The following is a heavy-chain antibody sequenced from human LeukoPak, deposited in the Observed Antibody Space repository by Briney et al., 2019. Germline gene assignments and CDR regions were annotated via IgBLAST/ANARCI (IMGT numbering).Heavy chain of an antibody. CDR3: ARSSGVTTPDRAFDI. J-gene: IGHJ3*02. CDR2: ICSGGST. CDR1: GFTVTSNY. Sequence: PGGSLRLSCAASGFTVTSNYMSWVRQAPGKGLEWVSAICSGGSTYYGDSVKGRFTISRDNSENRLYLQMNSLRAEITAVYYCARSSGVTTPDRAFDIWGQGTMVTVSS. V-gene: IGHV3-53*01. D-gene: IGHD3-10*01.